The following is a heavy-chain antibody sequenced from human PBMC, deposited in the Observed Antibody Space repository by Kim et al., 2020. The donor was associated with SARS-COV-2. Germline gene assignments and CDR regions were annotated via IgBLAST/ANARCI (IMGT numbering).Heavy chain of an antibody. V-gene: IGHV4-31*03. CDR3: PRLPHPRGDRGYFDS. Sequence: SETLSLTCTVSGGSISTSGYSWTWVRQFPGKGLEWIGYIFNTGQAKYNPSLSSRVIISPDTSKNQFSLTLNSVTAADTAVYYCPRLPHPRGDRGYFDSSG. CDR1: GGSISTSGYS. D-gene: IGHD3-10*01. CDR2: IFNTGQA. J-gene: IGHJ4*01.